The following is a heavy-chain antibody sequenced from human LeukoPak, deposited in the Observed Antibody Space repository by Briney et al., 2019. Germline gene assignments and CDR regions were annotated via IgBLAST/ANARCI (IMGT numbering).Heavy chain of an antibody. CDR3: AREGDDFWSGYYIDY. CDR2: ISAYNGNT. D-gene: IGHD3-3*01. J-gene: IGHJ4*02. Sequence: ASVKVSCKASGYTFTSYGINWVRQAPGQGLEWMGWISAYNGNTNYAQKLQGRVTMTIDTSTSTAYMELRSLRSDDTAVYYCAREGDDFWSGYYIDYWGQGTLVTVSS. CDR1: GYTFTSYG. V-gene: IGHV1-18*01.